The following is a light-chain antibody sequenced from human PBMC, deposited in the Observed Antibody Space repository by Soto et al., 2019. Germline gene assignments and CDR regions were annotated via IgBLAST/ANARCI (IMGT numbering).Light chain of an antibody. J-gene: IGLJ3*02. V-gene: IGLV2-8*01. CDR2: EVS. Sequence: QSALTQLPSASGSPGQSVTISCTGASRDVGGYNYVSWYQHHPGKAPKLMIYEVSRRPSGVPDRFSGSKSGNTASLTVSGLQAEDEADHYCSSYAGSNNLVFGGGTKLTVL. CDR1: SRDVGGYNY. CDR3: SSYAGSNNLV.